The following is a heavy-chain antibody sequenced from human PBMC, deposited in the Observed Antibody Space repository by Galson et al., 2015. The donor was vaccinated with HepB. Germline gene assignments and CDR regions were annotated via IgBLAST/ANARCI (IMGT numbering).Heavy chain of an antibody. V-gene: IGHV1-46*03. CDR3: ATERANYYGSGSPLDY. Sequence: SVKVSCKASGYTFTGYYMHWVRQAPGQGLEWMGIINPSGGSTSYAQKFQGRVTMARDTSTSTVYMELSSLRSEDTAVYYCATERANYYGSGSPLDYWGQGTLVTVSS. CDR1: GYTFTGYY. CDR2: INPSGGST. J-gene: IGHJ4*02. D-gene: IGHD3-10*01.